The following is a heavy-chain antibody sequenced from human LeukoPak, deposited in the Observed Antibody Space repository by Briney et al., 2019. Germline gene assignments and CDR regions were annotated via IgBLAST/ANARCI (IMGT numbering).Heavy chain of an antibody. CDR1: GYSISSGYY. CDR2: IYHSGST. V-gene: IGHV4-38-2*02. Sequence: PSETLSLTCTVSGYSISSGYYWGWIRQPPGKGLEWIGSIYHSGSTYYNPSLKSRVTISVDTSKNQFSLKLSSVTAADTAVYYCARGHYDFWSGTLGYYYYYMDVWGKGTTVTVSS. CDR3: ARGHYDFWSGTLGYYYYYMDV. D-gene: IGHD3-3*01. J-gene: IGHJ6*03.